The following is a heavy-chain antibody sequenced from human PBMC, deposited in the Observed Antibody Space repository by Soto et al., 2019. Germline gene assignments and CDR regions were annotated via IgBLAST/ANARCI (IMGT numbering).Heavy chain of an antibody. V-gene: IGHV1-8*01. CDR2: MNPNSGNT. J-gene: IGHJ4*02. CDR3: AKQGPSHCSGTSCPYYFDY. Sequence: ASVKVSCKASGYTFTNSDINWVRQATGQGLEWMGWMNPNSGNTGYAQKFQGRVTMASNTSISTAYMELSSLRSEDTAVYYCAKQGPSHCSGTSCPYYFDYWGQGALVTVSS. CDR1: GYTFTNSD. D-gene: IGHD2-2*01.